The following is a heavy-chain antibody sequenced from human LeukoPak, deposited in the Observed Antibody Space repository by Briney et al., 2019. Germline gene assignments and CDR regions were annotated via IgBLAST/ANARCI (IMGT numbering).Heavy chain of an antibody. D-gene: IGHD2-2*03. Sequence: GGSLRLSCAASGFTFSSYSMNWVRQAPGKGLEWVSSISSSSSYIYYADSVEGRFTISRDNAKNSLYLQMNSLRAEDTAVYYCARSLDIVVVPAAIPHYYYYGMDVWGQGTTVTVSS. CDR3: ARSLDIVVVPAAIPHYYYYGMDV. CDR2: ISSSSSYI. CDR1: GFTFSSYS. V-gene: IGHV3-21*01. J-gene: IGHJ6*02.